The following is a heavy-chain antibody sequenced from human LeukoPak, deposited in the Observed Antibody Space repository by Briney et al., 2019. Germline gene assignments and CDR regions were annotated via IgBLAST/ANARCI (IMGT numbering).Heavy chain of an antibody. CDR2: MNPNSGNT. Sequence: ASVKVSCKASGYTFTSYDINWVRQATGQGLEWMGWMNPNSGNTGYAQKFQGRVTITRNTSISTAYMELSSLRSEDTAAYYCARASEDYYFWSGLRYYYYYMDVWGKGTTVTVSS. CDR3: ARASEDYYFWSGLRYYYYYMDV. D-gene: IGHD3-3*01. J-gene: IGHJ6*03. CDR1: GYTFTSYD. V-gene: IGHV1-8*03.